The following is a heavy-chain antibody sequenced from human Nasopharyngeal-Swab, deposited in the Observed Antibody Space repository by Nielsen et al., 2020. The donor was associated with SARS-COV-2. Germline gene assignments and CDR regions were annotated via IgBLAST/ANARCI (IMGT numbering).Heavy chain of an antibody. CDR3: ARPGWEPYTYYYYGMDV. D-gene: IGHD1-26*01. J-gene: IGHJ6*02. Sequence: ASVKVSCKASVYTFTSYAMNWVRQAPGQGLEWMGWINTNTGNPTYAQGFTGRFVFSLDTSVSTAYLQISSLKAEDTAVYYCARPGWEPYTYYYYGMDVWGQGTTVTVSS. V-gene: IGHV7-4-1*02. CDR1: VYTFTSYA. CDR2: INTNTGNP.